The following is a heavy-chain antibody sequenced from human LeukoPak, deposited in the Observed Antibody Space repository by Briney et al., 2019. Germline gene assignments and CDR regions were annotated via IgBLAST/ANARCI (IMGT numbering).Heavy chain of an antibody. D-gene: IGHD6-6*01. CDR2: ISSSSSYI. CDR3: ARDEGIAARPVDY. Sequence: GGSLRLSCAASGFTFSSYSTNWVRHAPGKGLEWVSSISSSSSYIYYADSVKGRFTISRDNAKNSLYLQMNSLRAEDTAVYYCARDEGIAARPVDYWGQGTLATVSS. J-gene: IGHJ4*02. V-gene: IGHV3-21*01. CDR1: GFTFSSYS.